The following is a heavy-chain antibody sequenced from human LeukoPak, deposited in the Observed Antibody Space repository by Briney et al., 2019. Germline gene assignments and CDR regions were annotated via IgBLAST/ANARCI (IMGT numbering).Heavy chain of an antibody. J-gene: IGHJ4*02. CDR3: ARSRGYSYGTTFLDY. D-gene: IGHD5-18*01. Sequence: KPSETLSLTCTVSGGSISSYYWSWVRQPPGKGLEWIGYIYSSGSTNYNPSLKSRVTISVDTSKNHFSLKLSSVTAADTAVYYCARSRGYSYGTTFLDYWGQGTLVTVSS. CDR2: IYSSGST. V-gene: IGHV4-59*08. CDR1: GGSISSYY.